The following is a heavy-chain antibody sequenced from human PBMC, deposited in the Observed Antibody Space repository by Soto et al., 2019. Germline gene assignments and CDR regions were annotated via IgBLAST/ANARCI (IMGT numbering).Heavy chain of an antibody. CDR2: IYYSGST. Sequence: PSETLSLTCTVSGGSISSSSYYWGWIRQPPGKGLEWIGSIYYSGSTYYNPSLKSRVTISVDTSKNQFSLKLSSVTAADTAVYYCARSTYDFWSGYQSYYYYYGMDVWGQGTTVTVSS. J-gene: IGHJ6*02. V-gene: IGHV4-39*01. CDR1: GGSISSSSYY. D-gene: IGHD3-3*01. CDR3: ARSTYDFWSGYQSYYYYYGMDV.